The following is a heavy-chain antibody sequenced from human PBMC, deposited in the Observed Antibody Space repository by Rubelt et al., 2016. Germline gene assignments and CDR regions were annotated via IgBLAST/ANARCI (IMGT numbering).Heavy chain of an antibody. CDR1: GGSFSGYY. V-gene: IGHV4-34*01. CDR3: SSQGGTIRDY. CDR2: INHRGST. Sequence: QVQLQQWGAGLLKPSETLSLTCAVYGGSFSGYYWSWIRQPPGKGLEWIGEINHRGSTNYNPSLKSRVTMCVYTANNQFALKLCCWTAADTGGDYCSSQGGTIRDYGGQGTLVTVSS. D-gene: IGHD3-9*01. J-gene: IGHJ4*02.